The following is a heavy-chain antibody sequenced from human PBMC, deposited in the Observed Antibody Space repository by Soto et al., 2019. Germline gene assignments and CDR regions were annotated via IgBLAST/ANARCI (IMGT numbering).Heavy chain of an antibody. J-gene: IGHJ5*02. V-gene: IGHV4-39*01. D-gene: IGHD3-10*01. CDR1: GGSISSSSYY. CDR2: IYYSGST. CDR3: ARRRLVATMVRGFNWFDP. Sequence: KQSQTLSLTCTVSGGSISSSSYYWGWIRQPPGKGLEWIGSIYYSGSTYYNPSLKSRVTISVDTSKNQFSLKLSSVTAADTAVYYCARRRLVATMVRGFNWFDPWGQGTLVTVSS.